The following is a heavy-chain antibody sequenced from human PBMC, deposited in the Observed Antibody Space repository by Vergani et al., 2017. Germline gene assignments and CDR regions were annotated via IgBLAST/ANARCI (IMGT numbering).Heavy chain of an antibody. V-gene: IGHV4-31*03. CDR3: ARQDHYGGNPGHFDY. J-gene: IGHJ4*02. CDR1: DGSISSGGFY. CDR2: IYYSGST. D-gene: IGHD4-23*01. Sequence: QVQLQESGPGLVKPSQTLSLTCTVSDGSISSGGFYWSWIRQHTGKGLEWIGYIYYSGSTYYNPSLKSRVTISVDTSKNQFSLKLSSVTAADTAVYYCARQDHYGGNPGHFDYWGQGTLVTVSS.